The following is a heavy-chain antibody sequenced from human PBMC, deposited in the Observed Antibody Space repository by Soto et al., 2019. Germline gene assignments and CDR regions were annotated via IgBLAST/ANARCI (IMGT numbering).Heavy chain of an antibody. V-gene: IGHV2-5*02. CDR2: IFWDDDK. CDR1: GFSLSTSGVA. J-gene: IGHJ4*02. D-gene: IGHD3-3*01. CDR3: ARIFDFWSGYYFSY. Sequence: SGPTLVNPTQTLTLTCTFSGFSLSTSGVAVGWIRQAPRKAPEWLAFIFWDDDKRYSPSLENRLTITKDTSKNQVVLTMTNMDPVDKATYYCARIFDFWSGYYFSYWGRGTLVTLSS.